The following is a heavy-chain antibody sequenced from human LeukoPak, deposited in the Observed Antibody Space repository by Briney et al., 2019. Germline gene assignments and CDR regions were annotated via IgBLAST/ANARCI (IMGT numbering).Heavy chain of an antibody. J-gene: IGHJ4*02. D-gene: IGHD3-3*01. CDR1: GGSISSYY. V-gene: IGHV4-59*01. CDR3: ARGDPRTYYDFWSGYSFDY. Sequence: SETLSLTCTVSGGSISSYYWSWIRQPPGKGLEWIGYIYYSGSTNYNPSLKSRVTISVDTPKSQFSLKLSSVTAADTAVYYCARGDPRTYYDFWSGYSFDYWGQGTLVTVSS. CDR2: IYYSGST.